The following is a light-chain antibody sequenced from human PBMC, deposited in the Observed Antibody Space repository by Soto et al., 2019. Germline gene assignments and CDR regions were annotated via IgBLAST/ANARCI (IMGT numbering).Light chain of an antibody. V-gene: IGKV4-1*01. CDR2: WAS. CDR1: QSVLHSSNNKNY. CDR3: QQYYSTPLT. Sequence: DIVMTQSPDSLAVSLGERATINCKASQSVLHSSNNKNYLAWYQQKPGQPPKLLIYWASTRESGVPDRFSGSGSGTDFTLTISSLQAEDVAVYYCQQYYSTPLTFGGGTKVGIK. J-gene: IGKJ4*01.